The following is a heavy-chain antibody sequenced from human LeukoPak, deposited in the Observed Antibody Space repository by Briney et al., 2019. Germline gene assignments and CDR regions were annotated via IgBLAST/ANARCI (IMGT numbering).Heavy chain of an antibody. Sequence: GESLKISCKGSGYTFTSHWIAWVCQMPGKGLEWMGIIYPGDSDTRYSPSFEGQVTISADKSISTAYLQWSSLKASDSAMYYCARGVYYDSSGYAYWGQGTLVTVSS. CDR1: GYTFTSHW. CDR2: IYPGDSDT. V-gene: IGHV5-51*01. D-gene: IGHD3-22*01. J-gene: IGHJ4*02. CDR3: ARGVYYDSSGYAY.